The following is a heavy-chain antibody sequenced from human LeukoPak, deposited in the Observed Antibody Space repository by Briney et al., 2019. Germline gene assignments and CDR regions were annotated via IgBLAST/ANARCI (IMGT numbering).Heavy chain of an antibody. J-gene: IGHJ4*02. D-gene: IGHD1-26*01. V-gene: IGHV3-21*01. Sequence: GGSLRLSCAASGFTFSSYSMNWVRQAPGKGLEWVSSISSSGSYIYYADSVKGRFTISRDNAKNSLYLQMNSLRAEDTAVYYCAREGSSGSYRRYYFDYWGQGTLVTVSS. CDR1: GFTFSSYS. CDR2: ISSSGSYI. CDR3: AREGSSGSYRRYYFDY.